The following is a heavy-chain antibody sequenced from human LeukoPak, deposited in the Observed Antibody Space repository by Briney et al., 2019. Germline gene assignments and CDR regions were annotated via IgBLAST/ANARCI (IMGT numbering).Heavy chain of an antibody. CDR3: ARDKGTSYLSSLDY. CDR2: IKKDGSEK. J-gene: IGHJ4*02. CDR1: GFTFSSYW. Sequence: PGGSLRLSCAASGFTFSSYWMSWVRQAPGKGLEWVANIKKDGSEKYYVDSVKGRFTISRDNAKNSLYLQMNSLRAEDTAVYYCARDKGTSYLSSLDYWGQGTLVTVSS. V-gene: IGHV3-7*01. D-gene: IGHD6-6*01.